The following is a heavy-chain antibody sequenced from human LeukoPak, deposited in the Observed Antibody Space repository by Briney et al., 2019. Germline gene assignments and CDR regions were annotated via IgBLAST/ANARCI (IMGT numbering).Heavy chain of an antibody. CDR1: GFTFSSYA. CDR3: ARYCGADSCYGGFDC. CDR2: ISGDGGGT. D-gene: IGHD2-21*01. Sequence: PGGSLRLSCAASGFTFSSYAMGWVRQPPGKGLEWVSSISGDGGGTYYADSMKGRFTVSRDNSKNTLYLQMNSLRAEDTAVYYCARYCGADSCYGGFDCWGQGTLVTVSS. J-gene: IGHJ4*02. V-gene: IGHV3-23*01.